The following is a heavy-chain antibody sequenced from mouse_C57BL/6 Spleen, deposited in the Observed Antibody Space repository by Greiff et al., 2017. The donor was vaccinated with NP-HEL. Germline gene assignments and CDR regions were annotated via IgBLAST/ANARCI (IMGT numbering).Heavy chain of an antibody. CDR1: GYTFTSYW. Sequence: VQLQQPGAELVRPGSSVKLSCKASGYTFTSYWMHWVKQRPIQGLEWIGNIDPSDSETHYNQKFKDKATLTVDKSSSTAYMQLSSLTSEDSAVYYCARDGSSVYYFDYWGQGTTLTVSS. D-gene: IGHD1-1*01. J-gene: IGHJ2*01. CDR3: ARDGSSVYYFDY. CDR2: IDPSDSET. V-gene: IGHV1-52*01.